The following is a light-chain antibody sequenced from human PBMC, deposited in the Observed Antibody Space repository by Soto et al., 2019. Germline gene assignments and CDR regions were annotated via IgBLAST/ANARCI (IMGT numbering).Light chain of an antibody. Sequence: EIVLTQSPATLSLSPGERSTLSCMASQSVSSYLAWYQQKPGQAPRLLIYDASNRATGIPARFSGSGSGTDFTLTISSLEPEDFAVYYCQQRSNWPLHTVGPGTRLEI. V-gene: IGKV3-11*01. J-gene: IGKJ5*01. CDR2: DAS. CDR3: QQRSNWPLHT. CDR1: QSVSSY.